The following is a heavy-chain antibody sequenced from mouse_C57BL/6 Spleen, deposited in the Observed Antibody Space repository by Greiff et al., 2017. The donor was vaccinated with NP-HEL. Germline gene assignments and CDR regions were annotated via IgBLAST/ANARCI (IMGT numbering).Heavy chain of an antibody. J-gene: IGHJ4*01. V-gene: IGHV1-63*01. Sequence: VQLQQSGAELVRPGTSVKMSCKASGYTFTNYWIGWAKQRPGHGLEWIGDIYPGGGYTNYNEKFKGKATLTADKSSSTAYMQFSSLTSEDSAIYYCARRGDYYGSSYGGAMDYWGQGTSVTVSS. D-gene: IGHD1-1*01. CDR3: ARRGDYYGSSYGGAMDY. CDR2: IYPGGGYT. CDR1: GYTFTNYW.